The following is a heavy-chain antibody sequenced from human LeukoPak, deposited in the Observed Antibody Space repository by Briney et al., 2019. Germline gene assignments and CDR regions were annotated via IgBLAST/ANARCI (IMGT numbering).Heavy chain of an antibody. V-gene: IGHV4-39*01. CDR1: GGSISSSSCY. CDR3: ARRVVAGTSFDY. D-gene: IGHD6-19*01. Sequence: KPSETLSLTCTVSGGSISSSSCYWGWIRQPPGKGLEWIGSIYYSGSTYYNPSLKSRVTISVDTSKNQFSLKLSSVTAADTAVYYCARRVVAGTSFDYWGQGTLVTVSS. J-gene: IGHJ4*02. CDR2: IYYSGST.